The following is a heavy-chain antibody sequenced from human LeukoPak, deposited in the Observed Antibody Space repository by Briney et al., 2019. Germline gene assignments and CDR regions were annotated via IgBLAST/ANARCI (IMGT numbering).Heavy chain of an antibody. J-gene: IGHJ4*02. V-gene: IGHV3-7*01. CDR2: IDRDGGVR. CDR3: ARDPGSSAFDL. Sequence: GGSLRLSCAASGFSFSSYWMSWVRQTPENGLEFVGNIDRDGGVRNYMDSLKGRCTISRDNGKKSLYLEINSPTADDTAVYYCARDPGSSAFDLWGRGALVTVSS. D-gene: IGHD1-14*01. CDR1: GFSFSSYW.